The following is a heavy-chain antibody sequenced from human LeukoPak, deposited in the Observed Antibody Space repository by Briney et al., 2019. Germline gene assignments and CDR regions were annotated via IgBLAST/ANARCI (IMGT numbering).Heavy chain of an antibody. D-gene: IGHD4-11*01. V-gene: IGHV3-74*01. CDR3: ARDDYNRH. CDR2: IRSDGSST. CDR1: GFTFSSYW. J-gene: IGHJ4*02. Sequence: GGSLRLSCAASGFTFSSYWMHWVRQAPGKGLVWVSRIRSDGSSTTYADSVKGRFTISRDNTKNTLYLQMNSLRADGTAVYYCARDDYNRHWGQGTLVTVSS.